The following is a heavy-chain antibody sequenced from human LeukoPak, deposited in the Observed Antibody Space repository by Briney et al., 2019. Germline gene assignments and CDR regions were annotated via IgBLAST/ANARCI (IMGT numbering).Heavy chain of an antibody. D-gene: IGHD6-6*01. CDR2: ISGSGYYS. J-gene: IGHJ4*02. Sequence: PGGSLRLSCAASEFTFDNYAMSWVRQAPGKGLEWVSVISGSGYYSYYADSVKGRFTISRDNSKNTGYLQFDSLRAEDTAVYYCAKGSRSNGYYIDYWGQGTLVTVSS. CDR3: AKGSRSNGYYIDY. CDR1: EFTFDNYA. V-gene: IGHV3-23*01.